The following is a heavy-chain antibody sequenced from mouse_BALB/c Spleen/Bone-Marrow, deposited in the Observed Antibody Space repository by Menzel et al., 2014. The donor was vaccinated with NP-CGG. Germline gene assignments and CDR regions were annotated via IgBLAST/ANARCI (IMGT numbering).Heavy chain of an antibody. CDR1: GYTFTEYI. CDR3: ARHEKANYGNYAMDY. D-gene: IGHD1-1*01. CDR2: FYPGSGSI. Sequence: QVQLQQPGAELVKPGASVKPSCKASGYTFTEYIIHWVKQRSGQGLEWIGWFYPGSGSIKYNEKFKDKATLTADKSSSTVYMELSRLTSEDSAVYFCARHEKANYGNYAMDYWGQGTSVTASS. V-gene: IGHV1-62-2*01. J-gene: IGHJ4*01.